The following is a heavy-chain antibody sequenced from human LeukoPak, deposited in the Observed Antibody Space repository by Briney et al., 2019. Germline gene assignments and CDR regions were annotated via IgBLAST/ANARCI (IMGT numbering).Heavy chain of an antibody. CDR1: GGSISSNSYY. Sequence: SETLSLTCTVSGGSISSNSYYWGWIRQPPGKGLEWIGNIYHSGSTYCNPSLKSRVTISVDTFKNQFSLKLSSVTAADAAVYFCARVRGSYRNDAFDLWGQGTLVTASS. CDR2: IYHSGST. J-gene: IGHJ5*02. D-gene: IGHD4-11*01. V-gene: IGHV4-39*01. CDR3: ARVRGSYRNDAFDL.